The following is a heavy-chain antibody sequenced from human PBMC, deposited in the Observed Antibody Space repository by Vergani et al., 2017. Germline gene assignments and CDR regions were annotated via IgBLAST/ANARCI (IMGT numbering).Heavy chain of an antibody. D-gene: IGHD2-21*02. CDR2: INHSGST. Sequence: QVQLQQWGAGLLKPSETLSLTCAVYGGSFSGYYWSWIRQPPGKGLEWIGEINHSGSTNYNPSLKSRVTISVDTSKNQFSLKLSFVTAADTAVYYCARGGGYCGGDCQSYDYWGQGTLVTVFS. CDR3: ARGGGYCGGDCQSYDY. CDR1: GGSFSGYY. V-gene: IGHV4-34*01. J-gene: IGHJ4*02.